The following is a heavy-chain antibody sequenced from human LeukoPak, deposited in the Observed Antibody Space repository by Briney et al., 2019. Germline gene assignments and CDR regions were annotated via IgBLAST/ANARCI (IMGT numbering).Heavy chain of an antibody. CDR2: MNPNSGNT. V-gene: IGHV1-8*02. Sequence: ASVKVSCKASGYTFTSSGVSWVRQATGQGLEWMGWMNPNSGNTGYAQKFQGRVTMTRNTSISTAYMELSSLRSEDTAVYYCARVSSGWEPIDYWGQGTLVTVSS. CDR1: GYTFTSSG. J-gene: IGHJ4*02. CDR3: ARVSSGWEPIDY. D-gene: IGHD6-19*01.